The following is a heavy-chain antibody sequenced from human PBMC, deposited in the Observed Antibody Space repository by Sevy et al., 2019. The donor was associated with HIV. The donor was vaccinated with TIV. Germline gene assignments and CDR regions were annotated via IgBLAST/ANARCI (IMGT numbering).Heavy chain of an antibody. CDR3: ARGYYDFWSGYYRRDAFDI. Sequence: ASVKVSYTASGYTFTSYGISWVRQAPGQGLEWMGWISAYNGNTNYAQKLQGRVTLTTDTSTSTAYMELRSLRSDDTAVYYCARGYYDFWSGYYRRDAFDIWGQGTMVTVSS. CDR2: ISAYNGNT. J-gene: IGHJ3*02. CDR1: GYTFTSYG. D-gene: IGHD3-3*01. V-gene: IGHV1-18*01.